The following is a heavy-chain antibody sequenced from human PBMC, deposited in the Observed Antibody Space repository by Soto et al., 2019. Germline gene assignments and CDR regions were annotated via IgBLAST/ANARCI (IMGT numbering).Heavy chain of an antibody. V-gene: IGHV4-4*02. CDR2: IYYSGST. Sequence: SETLSLTCAVSGGSISSSNWWSWVRQPPGKGLEWIGEIYYSGSTYYNPSRKSRVTISLDTSKNQFSLKLSSVTAADTAVYYCATSNWFDPWGQGTLVTVSS. J-gene: IGHJ5*02. CDR1: GGSISSSNW. CDR3: ATSNWFDP.